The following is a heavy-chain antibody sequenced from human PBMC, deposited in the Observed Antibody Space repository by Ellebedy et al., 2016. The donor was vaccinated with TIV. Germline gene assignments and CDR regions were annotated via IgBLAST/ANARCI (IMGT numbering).Heavy chain of an antibody. CDR3: ATGAYAALDY. CDR1: GFSFSSYV. J-gene: IGHJ4*02. CDR2: ISDSSGST. D-gene: IGHD2-2*01. V-gene: IGHV3-23*01. Sequence: GESLKISCAASGFSFSSYVMSWVRQAPGKGLEWVSAISDSSGSTYYADSVKGRFTISRDNSKNTLYLQMNSLRAEDTAVYYCATGAYAALDYWGQGTLVTVSS.